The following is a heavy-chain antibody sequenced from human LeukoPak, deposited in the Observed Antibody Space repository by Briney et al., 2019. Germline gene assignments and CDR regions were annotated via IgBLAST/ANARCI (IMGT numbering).Heavy chain of an antibody. CDR3: AKSRAGYNFGFDY. CDR1: GFTFDDYG. Sequence: GGSLRLSCAASGFTFDDYGMSWVRQAPGKGLEWVSGINWNGGSTGYADSVKGRFTISRDNSKNTLYLQMNSLRAEDTAVYYCAKSRAGYNFGFDYWGQGTLVTVSS. J-gene: IGHJ4*02. D-gene: IGHD5-24*01. V-gene: IGHV3-20*04. CDR2: INWNGGST.